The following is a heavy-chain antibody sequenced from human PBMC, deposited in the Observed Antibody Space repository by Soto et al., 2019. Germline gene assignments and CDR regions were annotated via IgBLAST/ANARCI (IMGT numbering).Heavy chain of an antibody. Sequence: PGGSLRLSCAASGFTFSSYAMSWVRQAPGKGLEWVSGISGSGRSTYYADTMEGRFTISTDNSKNTLYLQMNSLRGEDTAVYFCAKAPTDYTPIDYWGQGTRVTVSS. CDR1: GFTFSSYA. CDR2: ISGSGRST. D-gene: IGHD4-4*01. CDR3: AKAPTDYTPIDY. J-gene: IGHJ4*02. V-gene: IGHV3-23*01.